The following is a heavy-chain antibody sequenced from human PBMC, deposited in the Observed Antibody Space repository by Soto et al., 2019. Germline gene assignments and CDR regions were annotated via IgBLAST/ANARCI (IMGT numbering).Heavy chain of an antibody. Sequence: GDSVKVSCKASGYTFTGYYMHWVRQAPGQGLEWMGWINPNSGGTNYAQKFQGRVTMTRDTSISTAYMELSRLRSDDTAVYYCARDDIGYCIKGVCYTTPHAMSGWGQGSTV. D-gene: IGHD2-8*01. CDR2: INPNSGGT. CDR1: GYTFTGYY. CDR3: ARDDIGYCIKGVCYTTPHAMSG. V-gene: IGHV1-2*02. J-gene: IGHJ6*02.